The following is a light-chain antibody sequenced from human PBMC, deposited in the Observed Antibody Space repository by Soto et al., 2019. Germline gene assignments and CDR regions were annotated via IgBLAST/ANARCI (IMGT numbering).Light chain of an antibody. CDR2: EAS. J-gene: IGKJ4*01. V-gene: IGKV1-5*03. Sequence: DIQMTQSPYTLSASVGDRVTITCRASQSIRSRLAWYQQKAGKAPKLLIYEASSLESGVPSRFSGRGSGTEFTLTITSLQPDDSATYYCQQCHSYSLTFGGGTKVDIK. CDR3: QQCHSYSLT. CDR1: QSIRSR.